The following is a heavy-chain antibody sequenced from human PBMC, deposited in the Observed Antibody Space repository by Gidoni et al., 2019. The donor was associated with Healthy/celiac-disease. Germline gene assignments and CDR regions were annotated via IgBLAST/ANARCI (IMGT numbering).Heavy chain of an antibody. V-gene: IGHV1-18*01. CDR1: GYTFSSYG. CDR2: ISAYNGNT. CDR3: ASGRLRLGELESPEIDY. J-gene: IGHJ4*02. D-gene: IGHD3-16*01. Sequence: QVQLVQSGAEVKKPGASVKVSCHASGYTFSSYGISWVRQAPGQGLEWMGWISAYNGNTNYAQKLQGRVTMTTDTSTSTAYMELRSLRSDDTAVYYCASGRLRLGELESPEIDYWGQGTLVTVSS.